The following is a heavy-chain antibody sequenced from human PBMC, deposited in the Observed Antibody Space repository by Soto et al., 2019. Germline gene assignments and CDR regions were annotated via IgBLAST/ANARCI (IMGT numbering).Heavy chain of an antibody. J-gene: IGHJ5*02. CDR3: AGSYGDYDWANWFDP. V-gene: IGHV1-3*01. CDR2: INAGNGNT. Sequence: ASVKVSCKASGYTFTSYAMHWVRQAPGQRLEWMGWINAGNGNTKYSQKFQGRVTITRDTSASTAYMELSSLRSEDTAVYYCAGSYGDYDWANWFDPWGQGTLLTVSS. D-gene: IGHD4-17*01. CDR1: GYTFTSYA.